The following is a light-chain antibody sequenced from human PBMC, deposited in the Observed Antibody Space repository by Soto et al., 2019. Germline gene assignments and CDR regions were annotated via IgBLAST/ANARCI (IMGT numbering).Light chain of an antibody. CDR2: GAS. Sequence: EIVLTQSPGTLSLSPGERATLSCRASQSIGSSYLAWYQQKHGQAPRLLIYGASSRATGVPGRFSGSGSGTDFTLTISGLEPEDFAVYYCQQYGTSSWTFGQGTKVEIK. CDR1: QSIGSSY. J-gene: IGKJ1*01. V-gene: IGKV3-20*01. CDR3: QQYGTSSWT.